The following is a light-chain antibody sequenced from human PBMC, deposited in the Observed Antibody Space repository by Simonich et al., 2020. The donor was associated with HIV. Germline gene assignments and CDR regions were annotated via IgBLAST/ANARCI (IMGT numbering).Light chain of an antibody. V-gene: IGLV1-44*01. Sequence: QSALTQEVSVSGTVGQKVTLSCSGNSDNVGSYSVAWYQQISHGAPKTVMSGNSLPAGSPDRFSGSTSGTTASLTISGLQPEDEASYYCSTWDYTLSARVFGGGTTLTVL. J-gene: IGLJ3*02. CDR1: SDNVGSYS. CDR3: STWDYTLSARV. CDR2: GNS.